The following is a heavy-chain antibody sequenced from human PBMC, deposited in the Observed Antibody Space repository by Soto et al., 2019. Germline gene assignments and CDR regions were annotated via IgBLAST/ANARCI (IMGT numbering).Heavy chain of an antibody. CDR1: GFTFSSYV. J-gene: IGHJ6*03. CDR2: IWYDGSNK. Sequence: GGSLRLSCAASGFTFSSYVMHWVRQAPGKGREWVAVIWYDGSNKYYADSVKGRFTISRDNSKNTLYLQMNSLRAEDTAVYYCAREANCSSTSCYYYYYMDVWGKGTTVTVS. CDR3: AREANCSSTSCYYYYYMDV. V-gene: IGHV3-33*01. D-gene: IGHD2-2*01.